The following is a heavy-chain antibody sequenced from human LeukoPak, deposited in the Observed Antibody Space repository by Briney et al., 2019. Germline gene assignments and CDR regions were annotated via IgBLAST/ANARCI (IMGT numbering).Heavy chain of an antibody. CDR2: ISSSSNYI. Sequence: GGSLRLSCAASGFTFSTYSMNWVRQAPGKGLEWVSCISSSSNYIYYADSVKGRFTISRDNAKNSLYLQMNSLRAEDTAVYYCARDLHGSGIVIDYWGQGTLVTVSS. J-gene: IGHJ4*02. CDR1: GFTFSTYS. CDR3: ARDLHGSGIVIDY. V-gene: IGHV3-21*01. D-gene: IGHD3-10*01.